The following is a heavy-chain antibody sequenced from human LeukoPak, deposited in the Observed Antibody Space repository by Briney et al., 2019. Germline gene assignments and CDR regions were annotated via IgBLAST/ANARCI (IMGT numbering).Heavy chain of an antibody. J-gene: IGHJ3*02. D-gene: IGHD3-22*01. CDR2: IKQDGSEK. CDR3: ARDLGHTYYYDSSGNESVDAFDI. Sequence: PGGSLRLSCAASGFTFSSYWMSWVRQAPGKGLEWVANIKQDGSEKYYVDSVKGRFTIPRDNAKNSLYLQMNSLRAEDTAVYYCARDLGHTYYYDSSGNESVDAFDIWGQGTMVTVSS. CDR1: GFTFSSYW. V-gene: IGHV3-7*01.